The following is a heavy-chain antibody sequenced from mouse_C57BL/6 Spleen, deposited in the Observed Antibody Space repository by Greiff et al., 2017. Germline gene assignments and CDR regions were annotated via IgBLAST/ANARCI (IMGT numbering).Heavy chain of an antibody. Sequence: QVQLQQSGAELMKPGASVKLSCKATGYTFTGYWIEWVKQRPGHGLEWIGELLPGSGSTNYNEKFKGKATFTADTSSNTAYMQLSSLTTEDSAIYYCARWWYYGSSLYYAMDYWGQGTSVTVSS. V-gene: IGHV1-9*01. CDR1: GYTFTGYW. D-gene: IGHD1-1*01. CDR2: LLPGSGST. CDR3: ARWWYYGSSLYYAMDY. J-gene: IGHJ4*01.